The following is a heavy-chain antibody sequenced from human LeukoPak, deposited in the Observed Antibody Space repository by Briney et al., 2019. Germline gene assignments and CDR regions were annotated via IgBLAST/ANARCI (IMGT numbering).Heavy chain of an antibody. V-gene: IGHV3-30*18. Sequence: PGGSLRLSCAASGFTFSSYGMHWVRQAPGKGLEWVAVISYDGSNKYYADSVKGRFTISRDNSKNTLYLQMNSLRAEDTAVYYCAKVERGSGYDTYYYYGLDVWGQGTTVTVSS. CDR2: ISYDGSNK. J-gene: IGHJ6*02. CDR3: AKVERGSGYDTYYYYGLDV. D-gene: IGHD5-12*01. CDR1: GFTFSSYG.